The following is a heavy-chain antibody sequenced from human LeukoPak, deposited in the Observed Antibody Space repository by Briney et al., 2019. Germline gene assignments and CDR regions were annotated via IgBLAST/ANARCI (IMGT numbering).Heavy chain of an antibody. V-gene: IGHV3-7*01. Sequence: GGSLRLSCAASGFTFSSYWMSWVRQAPGKGPEWVASIKPDGNEQYYVDSVRGRFTISRDNSKDSLFLQMDSLRDDVTAVYYCGRERVSAYDYWGQGTLVTVSS. J-gene: IGHJ4*02. CDR1: GFTFSSYW. CDR3: GRERVSAYDY. CDR2: IKPDGNEQ.